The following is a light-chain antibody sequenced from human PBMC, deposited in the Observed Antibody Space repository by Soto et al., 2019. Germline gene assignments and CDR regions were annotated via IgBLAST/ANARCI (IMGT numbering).Light chain of an antibody. V-gene: IGKV3-20*01. J-gene: IGKJ1*01. CDR1: QSVSNY. CDR3: HQYGGSPQT. CDR2: GAS. Sequence: EIVLMQSPCTLSLSPGERATLSCRASQSVSNYLAWYQRKPGQAPRLLIYGASSRATGIPDRFSGSGSGTDFTLTISRLEPEDFAVYYCHQYGGSPQTFGQGTKVDIK.